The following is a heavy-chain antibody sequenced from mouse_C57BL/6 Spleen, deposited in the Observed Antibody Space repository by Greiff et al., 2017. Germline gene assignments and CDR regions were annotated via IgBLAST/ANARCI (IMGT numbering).Heavy chain of an antibody. CDR3: GRGDSTRAMDY. CDR2: IDPSDSYT. D-gene: IGHD1-1*01. Sequence: QVQLQQPGAELVRPGTSVKLSCKASGYTFTSYWMHWVKQRPGQGLEWIGGIDPSDSYTNYNQKFKGKATLTVDTSSSTAYMQLSSLTSEDSAVYDCGRGDSTRAMDYWGQGASVTVSS. J-gene: IGHJ4*01. V-gene: IGHV1-59*01. CDR1: GYTFTSYW.